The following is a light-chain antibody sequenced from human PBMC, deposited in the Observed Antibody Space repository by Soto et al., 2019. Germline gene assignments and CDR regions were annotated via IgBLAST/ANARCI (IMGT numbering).Light chain of an antibody. Sequence: ESVLTQSPGTLSLSPGERAILFCRASQSVSSSYLAWYRQKPGQAPSLLIYGASSRATGIPDRFSGSGSGTDFTLTISRLEPEDFAVYYCQQYGSSPRTFGQGTKVDIK. V-gene: IGKV3-20*01. CDR2: GAS. CDR1: QSVSSSY. CDR3: QQYGSSPRT. J-gene: IGKJ1*01.